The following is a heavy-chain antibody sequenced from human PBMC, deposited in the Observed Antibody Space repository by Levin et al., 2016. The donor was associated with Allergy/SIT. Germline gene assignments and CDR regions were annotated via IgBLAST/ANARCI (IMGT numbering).Heavy chain of an antibody. J-gene: IGHJ6*02. V-gene: IGHV1-46*01. CDR3: AREVDIVATSYGMDV. CDR2: INPSGGST. Sequence: WVRQAPGQGLEWMGIINPSGGSTSYAQKFQGRVTMTRDTSTSTVYMELSSLRSEDTAVYYCAREVDIVATSYGMDVWGQGTTVTVSS. D-gene: IGHD5-12*01.